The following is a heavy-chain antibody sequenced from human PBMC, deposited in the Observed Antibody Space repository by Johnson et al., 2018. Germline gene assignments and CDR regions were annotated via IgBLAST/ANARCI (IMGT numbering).Heavy chain of an antibody. V-gene: IGHV3-30*03. Sequence: QVQLVESGGGLVKPGGSLRLSCAASGFSFGSCGMHWVRQAPGKGLEWVAIISYDGSNKYYADSVKGRFTVSRDNSKNTVYLQMNSLRAEDTAVYYCARDSDERGFYYYMDVWGKGTTVTVSS. CDR2: ISYDGSNK. CDR1: GFSFGSCG. D-gene: IGHD3-16*01. J-gene: IGHJ6*03. CDR3: ARDSDERGFYYYMDV.